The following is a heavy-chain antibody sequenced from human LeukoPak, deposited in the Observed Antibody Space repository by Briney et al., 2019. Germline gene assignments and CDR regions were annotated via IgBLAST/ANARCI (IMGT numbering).Heavy chain of an antibody. D-gene: IGHD2-15*01. CDR2: IKQDGSEK. J-gene: IGHJ6*03. CDR1: GFTFSSYW. V-gene: IGHV3-7*03. CDR3: ARVLRVVFPPSYYMDV. Sequence: PGGSLRLSCAASGFTFSSYWMSWVRQAPGKGLEWVANIKQDGSEKYYVDSVKGRFTISRDNAKNTLYLQMNSLRAEDTAVYYCARVLRVVFPPSYYMDVWGKGTTVTVSS.